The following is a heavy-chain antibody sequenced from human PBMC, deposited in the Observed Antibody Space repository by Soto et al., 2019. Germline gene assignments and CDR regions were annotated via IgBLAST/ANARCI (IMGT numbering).Heavy chain of an antibody. CDR1: GGTFSSYA. V-gene: IGHV1-69*13. Sequence: SVKVSCKASGGTFSSYAISWVRQAPGQGLEWMGGIIPIFGTANYAQKFQGRVTITADESTSTAYMELSSLRSEDTAVYYCARDGPRITGTTWWFDPWGPGTLVTVSS. J-gene: IGHJ5*02. D-gene: IGHD1-20*01. CDR2: IIPIFGTA. CDR3: ARDGPRITGTTWWFDP.